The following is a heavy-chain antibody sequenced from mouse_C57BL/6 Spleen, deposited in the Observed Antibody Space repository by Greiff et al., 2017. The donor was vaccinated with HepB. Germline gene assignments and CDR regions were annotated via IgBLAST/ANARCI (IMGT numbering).Heavy chain of an antibody. V-gene: IGHV1-64*01. CDR2: IHPNSGST. J-gene: IGHJ1*03. CDR3: ARSRDYYGSSPHWCFDV. CDR1: GYTFTSYW. D-gene: IGHD1-1*01. Sequence: QVQLQQPGAELVKPGASVKLSCKASGYTFTSYWMHWVKQRPGQGLEWIGMIHPNSGSTNYNEKFKSKATLTVDKSSSTAYMQLGSLTSEDSAVYCCARSRDYYGSSPHWCFDVWGTGTTVTVSS.